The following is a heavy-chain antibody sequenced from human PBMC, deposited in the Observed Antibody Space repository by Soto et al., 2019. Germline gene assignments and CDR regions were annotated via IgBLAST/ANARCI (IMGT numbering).Heavy chain of an antibody. D-gene: IGHD3-9*01. CDR3: TTDIDILTGYYPAHHYNY. CDR1: GFPFSNAW. V-gene: IGHV3-15*01. J-gene: IGHJ4*02. CDR2: IKSKTDGGTT. Sequence: GGSLRLSCAASGFPFSNAWMSLVRPAPGKGLEWVGRIKSKTDGGTTDYAAPVKGRFTISRDDSKNTLYLQMNSLKTEDTAVYYCTTDIDILTGYYPAHHYNYWGQGTLVTVSS.